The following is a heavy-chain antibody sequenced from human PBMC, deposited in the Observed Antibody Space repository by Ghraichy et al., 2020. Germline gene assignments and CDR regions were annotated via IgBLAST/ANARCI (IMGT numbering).Heavy chain of an antibody. CDR3: ARELPAGYYYYGMDV. Sequence: GESLNISCAASGFTFSSYSMNWVRQAPGKGLEWVSYISSSSSTIYYADSVKGRFTISRDNAKNSLYLQMNSLRDEDTAVYYCARELPAGYYYYGMDVWGQGTTVTVSS. CDR2: ISSSSSTI. V-gene: IGHV3-48*02. D-gene: IGHD1-14*01. CDR1: GFTFSSYS. J-gene: IGHJ6*02.